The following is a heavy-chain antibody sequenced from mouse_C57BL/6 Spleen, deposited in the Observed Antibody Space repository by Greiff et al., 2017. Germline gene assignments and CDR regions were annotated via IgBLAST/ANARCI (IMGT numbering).Heavy chain of an antibody. Sequence: QVQLQQPGAELVKPGASVKLSCKASGYTFTSYWMQWVKQRPGQGLEWIGEIDPSDSYTNYNQKFKGKATLTVDTSSSTAYMQLSSLTSEGSAVYYCGGYYGYFDYWGQGTTLTVSS. CDR1: GYTFTSYW. D-gene: IGHD2-3*01. CDR2: IDPSDSYT. V-gene: IGHV1-50*01. CDR3: GGYYGYFDY. J-gene: IGHJ2*01.